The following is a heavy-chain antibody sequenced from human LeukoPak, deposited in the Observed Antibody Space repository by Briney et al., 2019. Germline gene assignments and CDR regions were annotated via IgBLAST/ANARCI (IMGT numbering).Heavy chain of an antibody. Sequence: GGSLRLSCAASGFTFSNYGMHWVRQAPGKGLEWVALISFDGSQKYYADSVKGRFTISRDNSKSTVYLQMNSLRVEDAAVYYCARSGAAAGTVGAFDIWGQGTMVTVSS. J-gene: IGHJ3*02. D-gene: IGHD6-13*01. V-gene: IGHV3-33*01. CDR2: ISFDGSQK. CDR3: ARSGAAAGTVGAFDI. CDR1: GFTFSNYG.